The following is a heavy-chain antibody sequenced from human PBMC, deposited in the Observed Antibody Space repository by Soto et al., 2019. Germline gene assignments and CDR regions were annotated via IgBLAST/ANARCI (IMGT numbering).Heavy chain of an antibody. CDR3: GHRGPPYDSSGPADY. CDR2: IYWDDDK. Sequence: GSGPTLVNPTQTLTLTCTFSGFSLSTSGVGVGWIRQPPGKALEWLALIYWDDDKRYSPSLKSRLTITKDTSKNQVVLTMTNMDPVDTATYYCGHRGPPYDSSGPADYWGQGTLVTVSS. CDR1: GFSLSTSGVG. D-gene: IGHD3-22*01. J-gene: IGHJ4*02. V-gene: IGHV2-5*02.